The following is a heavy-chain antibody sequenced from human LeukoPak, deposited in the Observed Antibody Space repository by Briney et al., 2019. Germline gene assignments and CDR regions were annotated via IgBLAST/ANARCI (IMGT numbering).Heavy chain of an antibody. J-gene: IGHJ5*02. D-gene: IGHD3-3*01. CDR1: GYTFTGYY. Sequence: APVKVSCKASGYTFTGYYMHWVRQAPGQGLEWMGWINPNSGGTNYAQKFQGRVTMTRDTSISTAYMELSRLRSDDTAVYYCAKHYDFWSGYYTAVGFDPWGQGTLVTVSS. CDR2: INPNSGGT. CDR3: AKHYDFWSGYYTAVGFDP. V-gene: IGHV1-2*02.